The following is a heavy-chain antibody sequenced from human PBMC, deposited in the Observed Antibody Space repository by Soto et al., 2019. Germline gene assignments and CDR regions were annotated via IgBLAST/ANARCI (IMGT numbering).Heavy chain of an antibody. Sequence: ESLRISWNVAGDRCTNYWSRWVRQMPGKGLEWMGIIYPGDSDTRYSPSFQGQVTISADKSISTAYLQWSSLKASDTGMYSCAVRYRHGSGAFDIWAQGTMVTVS. CDR3: AVRYRHGSGAFDI. CDR2: IYPGDSDT. CDR1: GDRCTNYW. D-gene: IGHD5-18*01. V-gene: IGHV5-51*01. J-gene: IGHJ3*02.